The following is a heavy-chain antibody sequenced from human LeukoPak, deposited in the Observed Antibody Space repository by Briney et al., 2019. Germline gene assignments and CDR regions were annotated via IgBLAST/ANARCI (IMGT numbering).Heavy chain of an antibody. CDR2: ISSSSSYI. CDR1: GFTFSSYS. V-gene: IGHV3-21*01. Sequence: GGSLRLSCAASGFTFSSYSMNWVRQAPGKGLEWVSSISSSSSYIYYADSVKGRFTISRDNAKNSLYLQMNSLRAEDTAVYYCARDHDVTVVVRYAFDIWGQGTMVTVSS. J-gene: IGHJ3*02. CDR3: ARDHDVTVVVRYAFDI. D-gene: IGHD3-22*01.